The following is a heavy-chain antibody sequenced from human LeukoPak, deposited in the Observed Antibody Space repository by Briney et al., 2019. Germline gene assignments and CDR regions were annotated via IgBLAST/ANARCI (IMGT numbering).Heavy chain of an antibody. V-gene: IGHV3-48*03. CDR2: ISSSGSTI. Sequence: GGSLRLSCAASGFTFSSYEMNWVRQAPGKGLEWVSYISSSGSTIYYADSVKGRFTISRDNAKNSLYLQMNSLRAEDTAVYYCAKDHTYYDFWSGHYNNWFDPWGQGTLVTVSS. CDR1: GFTFSSYE. CDR3: AKDHTYYDFWSGHYNNWFDP. J-gene: IGHJ5*02. D-gene: IGHD3-3*01.